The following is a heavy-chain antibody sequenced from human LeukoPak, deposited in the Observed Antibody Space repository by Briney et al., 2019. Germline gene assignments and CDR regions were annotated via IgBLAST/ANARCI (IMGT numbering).Heavy chain of an antibody. V-gene: IGHV1-46*01. D-gene: IGHD3-22*01. CDR1: GYTFTSYY. Sequence: ASVKVSCKASGYTFTSYYMHWVRQAPGQGLEWMGIINPSGGSTSYAQKFQGRVTMTRDMSTSTVYMELSSLRSEDTAVYYCARDRSGEGADSSGPNQLDYWGQGTLVTVSS. CDR3: ARDRSGEGADSSGPNQLDY. CDR2: INPSGGST. J-gene: IGHJ4*02.